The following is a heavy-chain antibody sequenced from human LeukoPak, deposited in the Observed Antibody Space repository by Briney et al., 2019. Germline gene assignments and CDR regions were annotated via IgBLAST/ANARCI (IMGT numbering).Heavy chain of an antibody. V-gene: IGHV1-2*02. CDR3: ARDSATVTTCFDY. Sequence: ASVKVSCKASGYTFTSYDINWVRQAPGQGLEWMGWINPNSGGTNYAQKFQGRVTMTRDTSISTAYMELSRLRSDDTAVYYCARDSATVTTCFDYWGQGTLVTVSS. CDR1: GYTFTSYD. CDR2: INPNSGGT. D-gene: IGHD4-17*01. J-gene: IGHJ4*02.